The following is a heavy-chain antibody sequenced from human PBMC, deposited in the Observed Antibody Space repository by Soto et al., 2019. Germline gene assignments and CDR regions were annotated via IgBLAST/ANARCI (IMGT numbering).Heavy chain of an antibody. V-gene: IGHV3-48*01. CDR1: GFTFSSYS. D-gene: IGHD4-17*01. CDR3: ARDHADYCEYYYDGMDV. J-gene: IGHJ6*02. CDR2: ISSSSSTI. Sequence: EVQLVESGGGLVQPGGSLRLSCAASGFTFSSYSMNWVRQAPGKGLEWVSYISSSSSTIYYADSVKGRFTISRDNAKNSLYLQINSLRAEDTAVYYCARDHADYCEYYYDGMDVWGQGTTVTVSS.